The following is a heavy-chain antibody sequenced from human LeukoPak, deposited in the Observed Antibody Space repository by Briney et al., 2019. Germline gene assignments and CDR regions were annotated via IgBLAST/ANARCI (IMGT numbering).Heavy chain of an antibody. CDR1: GGIFSSYA. CDR2: IIPIFGIA. V-gene: IGHV1-69*04. J-gene: IGHJ6*02. Sequence: SVKVSCKASGGIFSSYAISWVRRAPGRGLEWMGRIIPIFGIANYAQKFQGRVTITADKSTSTAYMELSSLRSEDTAVYYCARSSVTAIIYYYYGMDVWGQGTTVTVSS. CDR3: ARSSVTAIIYYYYGMDV. D-gene: IGHD2-21*02.